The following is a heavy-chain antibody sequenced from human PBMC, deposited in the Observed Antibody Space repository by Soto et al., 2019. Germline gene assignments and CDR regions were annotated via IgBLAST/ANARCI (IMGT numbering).Heavy chain of an antibody. J-gene: IGHJ5*01. D-gene: IGHD2-15*01. CDR3: ARGRYCLTGRCFPNWFDS. CDR1: GDSISTVDYF. CDR2: IYKSTTT. Sequence: SETLSLTCSVSGDSISTVDYFWAWIRQPPGQALEYIGYIYKSTTTYHNPSFESRVAISLDTSKSQFSLTVTSVTAADTAVYFCARGRYCLTGRCFPNWFDSWGQGTLVTVSS. V-gene: IGHV4-30-4*01.